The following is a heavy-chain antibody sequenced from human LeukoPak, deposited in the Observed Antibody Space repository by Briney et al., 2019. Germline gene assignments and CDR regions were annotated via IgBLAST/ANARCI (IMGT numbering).Heavy chain of an antibody. CDR2: INWNGCST. CDR3: ARGYCSGGSCFLFDY. J-gene: IGHJ4*02. Sequence: PGGSLRLSCAASGFTFNDYGMNWVRQAPGKGLEWVSGINWNGCSTGYADSVKVRFSILRDTAKNSLYLQMNSLRAEDTALYYCARGYCSGGSCFLFDYWGQGTLVTVSS. V-gene: IGHV3-20*04. CDR1: GFTFNDYG. D-gene: IGHD2-15*01.